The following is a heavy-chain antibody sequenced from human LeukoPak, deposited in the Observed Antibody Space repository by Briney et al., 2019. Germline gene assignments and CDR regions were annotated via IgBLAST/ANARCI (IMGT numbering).Heavy chain of an antibody. CDR1: GVSIKTYY. J-gene: IGHJ3*02. CDR3: ARDSADLRAFDI. V-gene: IGHV4-59*01. D-gene: IGHD2-21*02. CDR2: IYYSGAA. Sequence: PSETLSLTCAVSGVSIKTYYWSWIRQPPGKGLEWIGYIYYSGAANYSPSLKSRVTISVDTSKNQFSLKLSSVTAADTAVYYCARDSADLRAFDIWGQGTMVTVSS.